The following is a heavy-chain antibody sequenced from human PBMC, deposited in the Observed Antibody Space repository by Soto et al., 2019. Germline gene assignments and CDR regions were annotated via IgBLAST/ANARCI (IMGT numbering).Heavy chain of an antibody. CDR1: GGTFISYA. CDR2: IIPIFGRA. CDR3: ATQTPPDSSGYYP. Sequence: SVKVSSKASGGTFISYANSWVRQAPGQGREWMGGIIPIFGRANYAQKFQGRVTITADESTSTAYMELSSLRSDGTVVYYCATQTPPDSSGYYPWGQGTLVTVSS. D-gene: IGHD3-22*01. V-gene: IGHV1-69*13. J-gene: IGHJ5*02.